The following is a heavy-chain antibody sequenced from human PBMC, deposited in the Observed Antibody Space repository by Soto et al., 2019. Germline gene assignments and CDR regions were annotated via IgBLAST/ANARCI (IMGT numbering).Heavy chain of an antibody. Sequence: QVQLVQSGAEVKKPGSSVKVSCKASGGTFSSYAISWVRQAPGQGLEWMGGIIPIFGTANYAPKFQGRVTITADESTSPAYMERSSLRSEDTAVYYCARDETMTSEERAFDIWGQGTMVTVSS. J-gene: IGHJ3*02. CDR2: IIPIFGTA. V-gene: IGHV1-69*12. CDR1: GGTFSSYA. CDR3: ARDETMTSEERAFDI. D-gene: IGHD4-17*01.